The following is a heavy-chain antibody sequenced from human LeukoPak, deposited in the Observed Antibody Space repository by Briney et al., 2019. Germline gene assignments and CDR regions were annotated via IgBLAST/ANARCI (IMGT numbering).Heavy chain of an antibody. Sequence: ASVKVSCKVSGYTLTELSMHWVRHAPGKGLEWMGGFDPEDGETIYAQKFQGRVTMTEDTSTDTAYMELSSLRSEDTAVYYCATDNYSSGWYDYYYYYGMDVWGKGTTVTVSS. V-gene: IGHV1-24*01. D-gene: IGHD6-19*01. CDR1: GYTLTELS. J-gene: IGHJ6*04. CDR3: ATDNYSSGWYDYYYYYGMDV. CDR2: FDPEDGET.